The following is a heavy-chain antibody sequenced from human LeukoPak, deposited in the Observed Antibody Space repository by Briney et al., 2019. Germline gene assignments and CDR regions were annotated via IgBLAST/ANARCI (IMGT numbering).Heavy chain of an antibody. J-gene: IGHJ3*02. CDR3: ASQNPLYSGSPNLAFDI. CDR2: INPNSGGT. V-gene: IGHV1-2*02. CDR1: GYTFTGYY. D-gene: IGHD1-26*01. Sequence: ASVKVSCKASGYTFTGYYMHWVRQAPGQGLEWMGWINPNSGGTNYAQKFQGRVTMTRDTSISTAYMELSRLRSDDTAVYYCASQNPLYSGSPNLAFDIWGQGTMVTVSS.